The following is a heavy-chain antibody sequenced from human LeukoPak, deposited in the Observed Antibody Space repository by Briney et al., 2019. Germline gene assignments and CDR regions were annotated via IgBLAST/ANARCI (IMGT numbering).Heavy chain of an antibody. CDR2: ISYDVSNK. CDR3: VKDTSEVAPPSYYFDY. J-gene: IGHJ4*02. CDR1: GFTFSSYG. Sequence: GRSLRLSCAASGFTFSSYGMHWVRQAPGKGLEWVAVISYDVSNKYYADSVKGRFTISRDNSKNTLYLQMNSLRAEDTAVYYCVKDTSEVAPPSYYFDYWGQGTLVTVSS. V-gene: IGHV3-30*18. D-gene: IGHD2-2*01.